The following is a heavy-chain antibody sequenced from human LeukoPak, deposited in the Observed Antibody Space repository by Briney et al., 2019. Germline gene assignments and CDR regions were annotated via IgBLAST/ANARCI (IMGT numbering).Heavy chain of an antibody. CDR3: ARDHNPYGDAFDI. D-gene: IGHD1-14*01. CDR2: IYYSGST. V-gene: IGHV4-31*03. J-gene: IGHJ3*02. Sequence: PSQTLSLTCTVSGGSISSGAYYWSWIRQHPGKGLEWIGYIYYSGSTYYNPSLKSRVTISVDTSKNQFSLKLSSVTAADTAVYYCARDHNPYGDAFDIWGQGTMVTVSS. CDR1: GGSISSGAYY.